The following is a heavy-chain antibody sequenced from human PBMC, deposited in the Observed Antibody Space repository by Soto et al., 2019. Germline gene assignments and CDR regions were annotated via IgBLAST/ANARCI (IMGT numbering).Heavy chain of an antibody. Sequence: ASGKVSCKASGYTFTSYDINWVRQATGQGLEWMGWMNPNSGNTGYAQKFQGRVTMTRNTSISTAYMELSSLRSEDTAVYYCARALRDSSGYSFDYWGQGTLVTVSS. CDR2: MNPNSGNT. CDR3: ARALRDSSGYSFDY. V-gene: IGHV1-8*01. CDR1: GYTFTSYD. J-gene: IGHJ4*02. D-gene: IGHD3-22*01.